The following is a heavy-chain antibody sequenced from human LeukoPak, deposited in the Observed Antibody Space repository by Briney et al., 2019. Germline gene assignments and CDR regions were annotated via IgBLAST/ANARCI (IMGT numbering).Heavy chain of an antibody. V-gene: IGHV1-18*01. CDR3: ARMVGYSSSWQWHYYYYMDV. CDR1: GYTFTSYG. J-gene: IGHJ6*03. Sequence: GASVKVSCKASGYTFTSYGISWVRQAPGQGLEWMGWISAYNGNTNYAQKLQGRVTMTTDTSTSTAYMELRSLSSADTPVYYCARMVGYSSSWQWHYYYYMDVWGKGTTVTVSS. D-gene: IGHD6-13*01. CDR2: ISAYNGNT.